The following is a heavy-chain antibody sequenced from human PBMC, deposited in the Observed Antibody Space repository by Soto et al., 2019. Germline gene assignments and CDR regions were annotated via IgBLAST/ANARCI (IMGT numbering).Heavy chain of an antibody. CDR2: IIPIFGTA. D-gene: IGHD6-13*01. CDR3: ARDRDSRSPGRYGMDV. Sequence: SVKVSCKASGGTFSSYAISWVRQAPGQGLEWMGGIIPIFGTANYAQKFQGRVTITADKSTSTAYMELSSLRSEDTAVYYCARDRDSRSPGRYGMDVWGQGTTVTVS. J-gene: IGHJ6*02. CDR1: GGTFSSYA. V-gene: IGHV1-69*06.